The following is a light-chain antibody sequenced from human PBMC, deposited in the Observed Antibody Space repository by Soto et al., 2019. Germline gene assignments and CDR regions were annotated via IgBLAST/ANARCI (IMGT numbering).Light chain of an antibody. V-gene: IGKV3-11*01. CDR2: DTS. CDR1: QSVSSY. Sequence: EIVLTQSPATLSLSPGDRATVSCRASQSVSSYLGWYQQKPGQAPRLLIFDTSNRATGIPARFSGSGSGTDFTLTISGLEPEDFAVYYCQQYGSSLLTFGGGTKVEIK. CDR3: QQYGSSLLT. J-gene: IGKJ4*01.